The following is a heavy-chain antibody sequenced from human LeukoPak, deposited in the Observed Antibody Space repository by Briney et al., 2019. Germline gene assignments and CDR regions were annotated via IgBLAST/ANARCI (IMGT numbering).Heavy chain of an antibody. D-gene: IGHD1-26*01. CDR1: GFSFSNYW. CDR2: IKQDGREI. V-gene: IGHV3-7*01. J-gene: IGHJ4*02. CDR3: ARPSLNTGSYFDY. Sequence: GGSLRLSCEASGFSFSNYWMSWVRQAPGKGLEWVAHIKQDGREIYYVDSVRGRFTISRDNSKNSLYLQMTSLRAEDTAVYYCARPSLNTGSYFDYWGQGILVSVYS.